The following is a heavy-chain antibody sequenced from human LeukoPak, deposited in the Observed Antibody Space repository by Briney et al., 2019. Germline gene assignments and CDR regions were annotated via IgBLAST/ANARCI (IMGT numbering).Heavy chain of an antibody. D-gene: IGHD6-19*01. CDR3: ARLAVAGTVRFDY. J-gene: IGHJ4*02. V-gene: IGHV5-51*01. CDR1: GYSFTSYW. CDR2: IYPGDSDT. Sequence: GESLKISCKGSGYSFTSYWIGWVRPRPGKGLEWMWIIYPGDSDTRYSPSFQGQVTISADKSISTAYLQWSSLKASDTAMYYCARLAVAGTVRFDYWGQGTLVTVSS.